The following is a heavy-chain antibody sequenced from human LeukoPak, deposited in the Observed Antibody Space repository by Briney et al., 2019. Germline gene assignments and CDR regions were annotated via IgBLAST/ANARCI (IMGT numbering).Heavy chain of an antibody. V-gene: IGHV4-34*01. Sequence: PSETLSLTCAVYGGSFSGYYWSWIRQPPGKGLEWIGEINHSGSTNYNPSLKSRVTISVDTSKNQFSLKLSSVTAADTAVYYCARGPYGDYERYFDYWGQGTLVTVSS. CDR1: GGSFSGYY. CDR3: ARGPYGDYERYFDY. CDR2: INHSGST. J-gene: IGHJ4*02. D-gene: IGHD4-17*01.